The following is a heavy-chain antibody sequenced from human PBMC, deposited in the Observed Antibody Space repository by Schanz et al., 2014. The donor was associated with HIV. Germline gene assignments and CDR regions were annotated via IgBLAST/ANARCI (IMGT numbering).Heavy chain of an antibody. CDR2: SRNKPNSYTT. V-gene: IGHV3-72*01. D-gene: IGHD5-12*01. CDR3: ARDATGYSGYDS. Sequence: EVQLLESGGGLIQPGGSLRLSCAASGFTFSDDHMDWVRQAPGKGLEWVGRSRNKPNSYTTEYAASVKGRFTISRDDSKKSLYLQMSALKTEDTAVYYCARDATGYSGYDSWGQGTLVTVSS. J-gene: IGHJ5*01. CDR1: GFTFSDDH.